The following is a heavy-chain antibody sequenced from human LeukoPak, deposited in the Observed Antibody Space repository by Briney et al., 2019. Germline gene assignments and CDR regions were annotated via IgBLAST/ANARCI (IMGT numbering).Heavy chain of an antibody. D-gene: IGHD3-10*01. CDR3: ARVGTMVRGIGY. J-gene: IGHJ4*02. Sequence: ASVKVSCKASGYTFTSYYMHWVRQAPGQGLEWMGIINPSGGSTSYAQKFQGRVTMTRDTSTSTVYMELSSLRSEDMAVYYCARVGTMVRGIGYWGQGTLVTVSS. CDR1: GYTFTSYY. V-gene: IGHV1-46*01. CDR2: INPSGGST.